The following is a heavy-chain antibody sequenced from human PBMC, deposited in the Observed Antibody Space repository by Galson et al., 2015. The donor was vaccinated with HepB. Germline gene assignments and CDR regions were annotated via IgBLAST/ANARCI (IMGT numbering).Heavy chain of an antibody. J-gene: IGHJ4*02. CDR3: ARMVYAIGRGLDY. D-gene: IGHD2-8*01. V-gene: IGHV3-30-3*01. CDR1: GFTFSSYA. CDR2: ISYDGSNK. Sequence: SLRLSCAASGFTFSSYAMHWVRQAPGKGLEWVAVISYDGSNKYYADSVKGRFTISRDNSKNTLYLQMNSLRAEDTAVYYCARMVYAIGRGLDYWGQGTLVTVSS.